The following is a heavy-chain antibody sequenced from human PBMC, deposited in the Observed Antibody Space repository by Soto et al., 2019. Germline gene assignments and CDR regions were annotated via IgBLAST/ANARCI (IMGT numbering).Heavy chain of an antibody. J-gene: IGHJ1*01. V-gene: IGHV4-38-2*01. CDR1: GYTITSIYH. Sequence: PSETLSLTCAASGYTITSIYHCAWIRHSARRRLWGVAIIYHASATYYDPSLKSRVTISVDTSKNHFSLNLTSVTAADSAVDYCATADNVGYFPHFGQGNLVPVSS. D-gene: IGHD5-12*01. CDR3: ATADNVGYFPH. CDR2: IYHASAT.